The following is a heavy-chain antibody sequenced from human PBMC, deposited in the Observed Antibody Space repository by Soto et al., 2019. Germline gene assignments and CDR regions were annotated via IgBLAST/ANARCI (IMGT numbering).Heavy chain of an antibody. D-gene: IGHD2-2*01. J-gene: IGHJ4*02. CDR2: ISYNGNNK. Sequence: HPGGSLGLSCAASGFTFSSYAMHWVRQAPGKGLEWVAIISYNGNNKYYADSVKGRFTISRDNSKNTLYLQMNSLRPEDTAVYYCAREVEGMPYWGQGALVTVSS. CDR3: AREVEGMPY. V-gene: IGHV3-30-3*01. CDR1: GFTFSSYA.